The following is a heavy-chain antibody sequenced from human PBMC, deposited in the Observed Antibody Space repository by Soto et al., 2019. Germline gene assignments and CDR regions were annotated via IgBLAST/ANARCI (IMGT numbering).Heavy chain of an antibody. Sequence: GGSLRLSCSASGFTFSSYAMHWVRQAPGKGLEYVSAISSNGGSTYYADSVKGRFTISRDNSKNTLYLQMSSLRAEDTAVYYCLKSGGGAYYDILTGLAYYFDYWGQVTLVTVSS. CDR2: ISSNGGST. D-gene: IGHD3-9*01. CDR3: LKSGGGAYYDILTGLAYYFDY. CDR1: GFTFSSYA. J-gene: IGHJ4*02. V-gene: IGHV3-64D*08.